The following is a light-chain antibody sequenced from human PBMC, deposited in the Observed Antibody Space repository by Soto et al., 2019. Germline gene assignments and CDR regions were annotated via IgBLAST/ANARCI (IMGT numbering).Light chain of an antibody. Sequence: QAVVTQPPSASETPGQRVTISCSGSSSNIGSNHVYWYQHLPGTAPTLLIYRNYLRPSGVPDRFSASKSATSASLAISGLRSDDEADYYCGAWDDSLSGYVFGGGTKLTVL. CDR2: RNY. CDR1: SSNIGSNH. J-gene: IGLJ3*02. CDR3: GAWDDSLSGYV. V-gene: IGLV1-47*01.